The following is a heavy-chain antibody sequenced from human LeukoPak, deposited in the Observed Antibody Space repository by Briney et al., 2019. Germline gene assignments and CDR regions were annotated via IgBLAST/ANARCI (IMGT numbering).Heavy chain of an antibody. V-gene: IGHV3-48*01. D-gene: IGHD1-26*01. Sequence: PGGSLRLSCAASGFTFSDYNMNWVRQVPGKGLESVSYMSRSGDIIYYADSVNGRFSISRDNAKYSLYLQMNSLRAEDTAVYYCAKSSGSYGWYFDYWGQGTLVTVSS. CDR3: AKSSGSYGWYFDY. CDR1: GFTFSDYN. CDR2: MSRSGDII. J-gene: IGHJ4*02.